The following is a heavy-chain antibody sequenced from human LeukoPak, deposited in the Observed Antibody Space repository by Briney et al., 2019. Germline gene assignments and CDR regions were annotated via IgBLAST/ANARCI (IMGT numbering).Heavy chain of an antibody. CDR3: ARHRSGGSSLPPPSHGFDY. V-gene: IGHV4-59*08. Sequence: SETLSLTCTVSGGSISSYYWSWIQQPPGKGLEWIGYIYYSGSTNYNPSLKSRVTISVDTSKNQFSLKLSSVTAADTAVYYCARHRSGGSSLPPPSHGFDYWGQGTLVTVSS. J-gene: IGHJ4*02. CDR1: GGSISSYY. CDR2: IYYSGST. D-gene: IGHD6-13*01.